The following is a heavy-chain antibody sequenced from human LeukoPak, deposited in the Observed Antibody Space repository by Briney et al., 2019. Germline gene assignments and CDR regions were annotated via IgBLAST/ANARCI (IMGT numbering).Heavy chain of an antibody. Sequence: SETLSLTCTVSGGSISSYYWSWVRQPPGKGLEWLGYIYYSGSTNYNPSLKSRVTISEKTSKNQFSLKLSSVHAADTAVYYCARAPSDIVVVPAAPPRYYYYGMDVWGKGTTVTVSS. V-gene: IGHV4-59*01. CDR3: ARAPSDIVVVPAAPPRYYYYGMDV. CDR1: GGSISSYY. CDR2: IYYSGST. J-gene: IGHJ6*04. D-gene: IGHD2-2*01.